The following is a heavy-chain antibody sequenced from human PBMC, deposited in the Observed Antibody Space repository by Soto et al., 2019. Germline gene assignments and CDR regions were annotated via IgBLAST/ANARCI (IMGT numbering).Heavy chain of an antibody. CDR3: VRDSNWAFGY. CDR1: GFTVSNNY. CDR2: IYSGGNT. V-gene: IGHV3-66*01. Sequence: PGGSLRLSCAASGFTVSNNYMSWVRQAPGKGLEWVSVIYSGGNTYYADFVKGRFTISRDNAKDTLYLQMDSLRAEDTAVYYCVRDSNWAFGYWGQGTLVTVSS. J-gene: IGHJ4*02. D-gene: IGHD2-8*01.